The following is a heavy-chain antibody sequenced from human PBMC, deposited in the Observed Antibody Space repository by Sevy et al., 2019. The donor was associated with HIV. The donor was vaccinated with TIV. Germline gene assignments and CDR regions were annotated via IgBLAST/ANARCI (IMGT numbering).Heavy chain of an antibody. CDR1: GFTFDDYG. CDR3: ARVASSSPYHYYYMDV. D-gene: IGHD6-6*01. V-gene: IGHV3-20*01. CDR2: INWNGGST. J-gene: IGHJ6*03. Sequence: GGSLRLSCAASGFTFDDYGMSWVRQAPGKGLEWVSGINWNGGSTGYADSVKGRFTISRDNAKNSLYLQMNSLRAEDTALYHCARVASSSPYHYYYMDVWGKGTTVTVSS.